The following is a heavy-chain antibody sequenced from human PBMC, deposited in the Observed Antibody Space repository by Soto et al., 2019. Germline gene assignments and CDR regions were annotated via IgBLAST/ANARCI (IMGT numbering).Heavy chain of an antibody. D-gene: IGHD1-1*01. CDR3: ARVYRPDQREQNNWFDP. J-gene: IGHJ5*02. CDR2: IYYSGST. V-gene: IGHV4-31*03. CDR1: GGSISSGGYY. Sequence: PSETLSLTCTVSGGSISSGGYYWSWIRQHPGKGLEWIGYIYYSGSTYYNPSLKSRVTISVDTSKNQFSLKLSSVTAADTAVYYCARVYRPDQREQNNWFDPWGQGTLVTVSS.